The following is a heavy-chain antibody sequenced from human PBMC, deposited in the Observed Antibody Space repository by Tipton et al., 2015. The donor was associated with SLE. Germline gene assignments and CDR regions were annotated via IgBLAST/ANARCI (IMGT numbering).Heavy chain of an antibody. V-gene: IGHV4-59*12. D-gene: IGHD3-22*01. CDR2: IYYSGST. CDR1: GGSISGYF. CDR3: ARGYYESNGYYSFDY. J-gene: IGHJ4*02. Sequence: TLSLTCTVSGGSISGYFWSWIRQPPGKGLEWIGNIYYSGSTNYSPSLKSRVTISLDRSNNQFSLKVNSMTAADTAVYHCARGYYESNGYYSFDYWGLGALVTVSS.